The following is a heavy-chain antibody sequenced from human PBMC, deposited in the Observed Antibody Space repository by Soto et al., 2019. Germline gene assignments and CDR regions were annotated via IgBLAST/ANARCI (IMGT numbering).Heavy chain of an antibody. CDR1: GGSVSSGSHQ. CDR2: IYYTGTT. D-gene: IGHD6-13*01. Sequence: PSETLSLTCTVSGGSVSSGSHQWSWIRQSPGKGLEWIGYIYYTGTTDYNPSLKSRVTISVDTSKTQFSLNLRSVTAADTAVYYCARDLAAVPRAFDYWGRGTLVTVSS. V-gene: IGHV4-61*01. J-gene: IGHJ4*02. CDR3: ARDLAAVPRAFDY.